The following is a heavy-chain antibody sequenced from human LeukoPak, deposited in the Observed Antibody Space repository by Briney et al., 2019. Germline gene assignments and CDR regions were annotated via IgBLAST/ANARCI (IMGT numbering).Heavy chain of an antibody. Sequence: PGGSLRLSCAASGFTFSGSAMHWVRQASGKGLEWVGRIRSKANSYATAYAASVKGRFTISRDDSKNTAYLQMNGVRAEDKAVYYCARRDCDSIKCRGSNWFDPWGQGTLVSVSS. CDR3: ARRDCDSIKCRGSNWFDP. J-gene: IGHJ5*02. CDR1: GFTFSGSA. D-gene: IGHD3-22*01. CDR2: IRSKANSYAT. V-gene: IGHV3-73*01.